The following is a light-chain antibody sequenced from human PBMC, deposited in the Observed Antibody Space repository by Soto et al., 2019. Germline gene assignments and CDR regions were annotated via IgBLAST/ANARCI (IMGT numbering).Light chain of an antibody. V-gene: IGLV2-11*01. CDR3: CSFADSFYV. J-gene: IGLJ1*01. CDR1: SRDVDAYDF. CDR2: EVS. Sequence: QSALTQPRSVSGSPGQSVAISCTGTSRDVDAYDFVSWYQHHPGKAPKLIISEVSKRPSGVSHRFSGSKSGNTASLTIPGLQAEDEADYFCCSFADSFYVFGTGTKVTVL.